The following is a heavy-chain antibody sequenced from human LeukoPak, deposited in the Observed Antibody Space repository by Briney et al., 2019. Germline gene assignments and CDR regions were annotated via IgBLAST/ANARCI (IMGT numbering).Heavy chain of an antibody. J-gene: IGHJ4*02. CDR3: ARALAAAGTYYFDY. D-gene: IGHD6-13*01. Sequence: GASVKVSCKASGYTFSAYGISWMRQAPGQGLEGMGWINTNIGNPTYAQGFTGRFVFSLDTSVSTAYLQISSLKAEDTAVYYCARALAAAGTYYFDYWGQGTLVTVSS. V-gene: IGHV7-4-1*02. CDR1: GYTFSAYG. CDR2: INTNIGNP.